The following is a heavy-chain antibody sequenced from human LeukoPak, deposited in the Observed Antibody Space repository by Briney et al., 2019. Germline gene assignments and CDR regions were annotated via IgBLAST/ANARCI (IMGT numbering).Heavy chain of an antibody. CDR2: IYPGDSDT. D-gene: IGHD3-22*01. CDR1: GYSFTSYW. CDR3: ARHPVNARPPYYDSRIDP. Sequence: GESLKISCKGSGYSFTSYWIGWVHQMPGKGLEWMGIIYPGDSDTRYSPSFQGQVTISADKSISTAYLQWSSLKASDTAMYYCARHPVNARPPYYDSRIDPWGQGTLVTVSS. J-gene: IGHJ5*02. V-gene: IGHV5-51*07.